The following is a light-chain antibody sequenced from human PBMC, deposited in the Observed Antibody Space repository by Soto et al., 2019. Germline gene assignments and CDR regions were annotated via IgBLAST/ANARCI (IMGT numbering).Light chain of an antibody. J-gene: IGLJ1*01. V-gene: IGLV3-1*01. CDR1: KLGDRF. Sequence: SYELTQPPSVSVSPGQTVSITCSGDKLGDRFAYWYQQKPGQSPVLVIYQDTKRPSGIPERFSASNSGNTATLIISGTQAMDQADYYCQAWDSSTAVFGTGTKLTVL. CDR3: QAWDSSTAV. CDR2: QDT.